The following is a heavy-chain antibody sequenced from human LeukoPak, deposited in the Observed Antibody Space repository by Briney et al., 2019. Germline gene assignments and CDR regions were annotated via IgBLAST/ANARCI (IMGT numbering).Heavy chain of an antibody. J-gene: IGHJ6*03. D-gene: IGHD3-22*01. Sequence: GGSLRLSCAASGFTFSSYWMSWVRQAPGKGLEGVANIKQDGSEKYYVDSVKGRFTISRDNAKNSLYLQMNSPRAEDTAVYYCARDWGSSGYYYYYYYMDVWGKGTTVTVSS. CDR3: ARDWGSSGYYYYYYYMDV. CDR2: IKQDGSEK. CDR1: GFTFSSYW. V-gene: IGHV3-7*01.